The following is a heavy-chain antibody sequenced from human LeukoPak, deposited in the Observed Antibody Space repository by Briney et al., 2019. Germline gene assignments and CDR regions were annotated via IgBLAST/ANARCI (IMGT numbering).Heavy chain of an antibody. Sequence: GGSLRLSCAASGFTFSGSAMHWVRQASGKGLEWVGRIRSKANSYATAYAASVKGRFTISRDTAKNSLSLQMSSLRADDTALYYCARDHLAPDFASYSTSSGTFDYWGQGTLVTVSS. CDR3: ARDHLAPDFASYSTSSGTFDY. V-gene: IGHV3-73*01. CDR2: IRSKANSYAT. J-gene: IGHJ4*02. D-gene: IGHD6-6*01. CDR1: GFTFSGSA.